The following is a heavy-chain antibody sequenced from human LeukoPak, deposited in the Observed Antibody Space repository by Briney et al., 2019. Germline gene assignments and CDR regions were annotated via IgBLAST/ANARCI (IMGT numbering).Heavy chain of an antibody. Sequence: PGGSLRLSCAASGFTFSSYGTHWVRQAPGQGLEWVAVISYDGSNKYYADSVKGRFTISRDNSKNTLYLQMNSLRAEDTAVYYCAKALLVWESIDYWGQGTLVTVSS. V-gene: IGHV3-30*18. CDR2: ISYDGSNK. D-gene: IGHD3-16*01. J-gene: IGHJ4*02. CDR3: AKALLVWESIDY. CDR1: GFTFSSYG.